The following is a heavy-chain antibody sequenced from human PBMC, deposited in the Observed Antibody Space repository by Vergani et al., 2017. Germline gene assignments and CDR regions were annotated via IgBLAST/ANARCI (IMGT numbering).Heavy chain of an antibody. CDR2: FDPEDGET. CDR3: ATAXLRFSYYKYYGMDV. CDR1: GYTLTELS. D-gene: IGHD5-12*01. Sequence: QVLLVLSGAEVKKPGASVNVSCKVSGYTLTELSMHWVRQAPGKGLEWMGGFDPEDGETIYAQKFQCGVTMTEDTSTDTACIELSSLRSEDTAVYYCATAXLRFSYYKYYGMDVWGQGSTVTVSS. J-gene: IGHJ6*02. V-gene: IGHV1-24*01.